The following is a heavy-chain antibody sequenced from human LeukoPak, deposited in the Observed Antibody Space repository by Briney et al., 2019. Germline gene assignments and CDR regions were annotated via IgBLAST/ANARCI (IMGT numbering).Heavy chain of an antibody. CDR3: ANLPADILSPFDY. V-gene: IGHV3-23*01. D-gene: IGHD2-2*02. CDR1: GFTFSSYA. CDR2: ISGSGGST. J-gene: IGHJ4*02. Sequence: GGSLRLSCAASGFTFSSYAMSWVRQAPGKGLEWVSAISGSGGSTYYADSVKGRFTISRDNSKNTLYLQMNSLRAEDTAVYYCANLPADILSPFDYWGQGTLVTVSS.